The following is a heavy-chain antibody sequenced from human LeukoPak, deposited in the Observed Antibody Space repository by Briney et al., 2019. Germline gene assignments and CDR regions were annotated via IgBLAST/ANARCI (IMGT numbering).Heavy chain of an antibody. CDR1: GGSCSGDY. J-gene: IGHJ5*02. CDR3: ARGRGHWFDP. V-gene: IGHV4-34*01. CDR2: INHSGST. Sequence: ETLLGTWAVNGGSCSGDYWGWSRQPPGKGLEWIGEINHSGSTNYNPSLKSRVTISVDTSKNQFSLKLSSVTAADTAVYYCARGRGHWFDPWGQGTLVTVSS.